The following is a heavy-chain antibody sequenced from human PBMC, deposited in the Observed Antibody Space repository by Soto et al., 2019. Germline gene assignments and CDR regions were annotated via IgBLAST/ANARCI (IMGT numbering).Heavy chain of an antibody. V-gene: IGHV4-39*01. CDR2: IYYSGST. Sequence: SETLSLTCTVSGGSISSSSYYWGWIRQPPGKGLEWIGSIYYSGSTYYNPSLKSRVTISVDTSKNQFSLKLSSVTAADTAVYYCARAAGSRYYYYYGMDVWGQGTTVTGSS. J-gene: IGHJ6*02. D-gene: IGHD3-10*01. CDR3: ARAAGSRYYYYYGMDV. CDR1: GGSISSSSYY.